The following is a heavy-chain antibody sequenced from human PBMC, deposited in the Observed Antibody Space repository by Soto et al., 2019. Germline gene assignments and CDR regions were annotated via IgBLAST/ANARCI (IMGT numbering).Heavy chain of an antibody. D-gene: IGHD2-2*01. J-gene: IGHJ5*02. CDR3: ARSCSSTSCYEANWFDP. V-gene: IGHV1-18*01. Sequence: QVQLVQSGAEVKKPGASVKVSCKASGYTFTSYGISWVRQAPGQGLEWMGWISAYNGNTNYAQKLQGRVTMTTDTSXSTXYMELRSLRSDDTAVYYCARSCSSTSCYEANWFDPWGQGTLVTVSS. CDR2: ISAYNGNT. CDR1: GYTFTSYG.